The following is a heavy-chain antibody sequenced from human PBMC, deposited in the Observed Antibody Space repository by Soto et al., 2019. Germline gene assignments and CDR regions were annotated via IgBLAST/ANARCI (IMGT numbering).Heavy chain of an antibody. CDR1: GGSISSYY. V-gene: IGHV4-4*07. D-gene: IGHD6-6*01. CDR2: IYTSGST. J-gene: IGHJ4*02. CDR3: ARVMEQIALDY. Sequence: QVQLQESGPGLVKPSETLALTCTVSGGSISSYYWSWIRQPAGKGLEWIGRIYTSGSTNYNPSLKSRVTMSVETSKNQCSMKLSSVTAADTAVYYCARVMEQIALDYWGQGTLVTVSS.